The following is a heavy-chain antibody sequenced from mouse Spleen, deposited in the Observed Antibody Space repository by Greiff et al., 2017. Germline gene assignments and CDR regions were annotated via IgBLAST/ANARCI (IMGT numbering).Heavy chain of an antibody. CDR3: ARRDFYYAMDY. D-gene: IGHD3-3*01. Sequence: VHLVESGPGLVQPSQSLSITCTVSGFSLTSYGVHWVRQSPGKGLEWLGVIWSGGRTDYNAAFISRLSISKDNSKSQVFFKMNSLQANDTAIYYCARRDFYYAMDYWGQGTSVTVSS. CDR1: GFSLTSYG. CDR2: IWSGGRT. J-gene: IGHJ4*01. V-gene: IGHV2-2*02.